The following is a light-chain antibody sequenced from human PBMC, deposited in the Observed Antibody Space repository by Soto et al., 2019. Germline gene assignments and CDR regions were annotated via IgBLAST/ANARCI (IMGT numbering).Light chain of an antibody. CDR2: DAS. CDR3: QQYNNWPSWT. V-gene: IGKV3-11*01. J-gene: IGKJ1*01. CDR1: QSVSSY. Sequence: PGERATLSCRASQSVSSYLAWYQQKPGQAPRLLIYDASNRATGIPARFSGSGSGTDFTLTISSLEPEDFAVYYCQQYNNWPSWTFGQGTKVDIK.